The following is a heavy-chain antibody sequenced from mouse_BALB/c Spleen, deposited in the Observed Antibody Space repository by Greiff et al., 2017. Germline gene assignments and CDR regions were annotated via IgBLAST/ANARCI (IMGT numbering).Heavy chain of an antibody. CDR3: ARQDYNYAMDY. J-gene: IGHJ4*01. D-gene: IGHD2-4*01. CDR1: GFTFSSYA. CDR2: ISSGGSYT. Sequence: EVMLVESGGGLVKPGGSLKLSCAASGFTFSSYAMSWVRQTPEKRLEWVATISSGGSYTYYPDSVKGRFTISRDNAKNPLYLQMSSLRSEDTAMYYCARQDYNYAMDYWGQGTSVTVSS. V-gene: IGHV5-9-3*01.